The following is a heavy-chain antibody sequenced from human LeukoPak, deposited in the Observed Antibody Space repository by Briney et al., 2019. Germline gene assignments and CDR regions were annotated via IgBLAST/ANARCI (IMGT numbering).Heavy chain of an antibody. J-gene: IGHJ4*02. CDR3: ARESTWNDY. V-gene: IGHV1-46*01. CDR2: INPSGGST. CDR1: GYTFTSYY. D-gene: IGHD2/OR15-2a*01. Sequence: ASVKVSCKASGYTFTSYYIHWVRQAPGQGLKWVGLINPSGGSTSYAQKFQGRVTMTRDTSTSTVYMELSSLRSEDTALYYCARESTWNDYWGQGTLVTVSS.